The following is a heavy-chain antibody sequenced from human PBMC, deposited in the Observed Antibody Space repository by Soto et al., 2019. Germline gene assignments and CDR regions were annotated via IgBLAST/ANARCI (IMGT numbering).Heavy chain of an antibody. J-gene: IGHJ6*02. Sequence: SETLSLTCTVSGGSISSGDYYWSWIRQPPGKGLEWIGYIYYSGITNYNPSLKSRVTISVDTSKNQFSLKLSSVTAADTAVYYCARYKSDYYYGMDVWGQGTTVTVSS. CDR3: ARYKSDYYYGMDV. CDR2: IYYSGIT. CDR1: GGSISSGDYY. V-gene: IGHV4-61*08. D-gene: IGHD1-20*01.